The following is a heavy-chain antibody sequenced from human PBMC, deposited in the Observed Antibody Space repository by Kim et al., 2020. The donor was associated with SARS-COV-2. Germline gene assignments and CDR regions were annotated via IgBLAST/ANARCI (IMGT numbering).Heavy chain of an antibody. J-gene: IGHJ4*01. Sequence: GGSLRLSCAASGFTFSNAWMSWVRQAPGKGLEWVGRIKSKTDGGTTDYAAPVKGRFTISRDDSKNTLYLQMNSLKTEDTAVYYCTTETVQDDGDYVYFEDYWGHGTLVTVSS. V-gene: IGHV3-15*01. CDR1: GFTFSNAW. CDR2: IKSKTDGGTT. CDR3: TTETVQDDGDYVYFEDY. D-gene: IGHD4-17*01.